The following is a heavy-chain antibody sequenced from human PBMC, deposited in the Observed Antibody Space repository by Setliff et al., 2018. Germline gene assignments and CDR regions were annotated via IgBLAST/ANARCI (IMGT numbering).Heavy chain of an antibody. J-gene: IGHJ4*02. CDR1: GGSIGPHY. Sequence: PSETLSLTCTVSGGSIGPHYWSWIRQHPGKALEYIGYIDYTGKTDYNPSLKSRLTMSVDTSKNQFSLRLRSVTAADTAVYFCARRYFDSGSYFFFDYWGQGTLVTVSS. V-gene: IGHV4-59*06. CDR3: ARRYFDSGSYFFFDY. D-gene: IGHD3-10*01. CDR2: IDYTGKT.